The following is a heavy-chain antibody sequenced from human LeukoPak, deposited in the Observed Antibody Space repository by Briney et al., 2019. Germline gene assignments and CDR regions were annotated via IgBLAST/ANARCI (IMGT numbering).Heavy chain of an antibody. CDR3: ARSRYCTNGICSYFDY. J-gene: IGHJ4*02. V-gene: IGHV3-30*03. CDR1: GFTFSSYG. D-gene: IGHD2-8*01. CDR2: ISYDGSNK. Sequence: GGSLRLSCAASGFTFSSYGMHWVRQAPGKGLEWVAVISYDGSNKYYADSVKGRFTISRDNSKNTLYLQMNSLRAEDTAVYYCARSRYCTNGICSYFDYWGQGTLVTVSS.